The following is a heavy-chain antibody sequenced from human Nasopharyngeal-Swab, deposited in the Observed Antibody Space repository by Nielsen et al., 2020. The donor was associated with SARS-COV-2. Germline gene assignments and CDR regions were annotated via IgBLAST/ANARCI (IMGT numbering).Heavy chain of an antibody. Sequence: RQAPGKGLEWIGSIYYSGSTYYNPSLKSRVTISVDTSKNQFSLKLSSATAADTAVYYCARHGDPSRMPSYSTYYYYGMDVWGQGTTVTVSS. CDR2: IYYSGST. CDR3: ARHGDPSRMPSYSTYYYYGMDV. D-gene: IGHD2-21*01. J-gene: IGHJ6*02. V-gene: IGHV4-39*01.